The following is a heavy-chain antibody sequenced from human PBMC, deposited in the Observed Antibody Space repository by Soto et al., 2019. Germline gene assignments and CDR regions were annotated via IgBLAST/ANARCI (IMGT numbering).Heavy chain of an antibody. J-gene: IGHJ4*02. D-gene: IGHD5-12*01. CDR2: ISSSGSTI. CDR1: GFTFSSYE. Sequence: PGGSLRLSCAASGFTFSSYEMNWVRQAPGKGLEWVSYISSSGSTIYYADSVKGRFTISRDNAKNSLYLQMNSLRAEDTAVYYCARWGRQGIVATDYWGQGTLVTVSS. V-gene: IGHV3-48*03. CDR3: ARWGRQGIVATDY.